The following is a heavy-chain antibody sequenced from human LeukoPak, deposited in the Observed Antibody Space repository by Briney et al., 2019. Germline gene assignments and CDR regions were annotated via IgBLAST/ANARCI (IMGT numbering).Heavy chain of an antibody. Sequence: GGSLRLSCAASGFTLSSYAMSWVRQAPGKGLEWVSAISDTGNTYHADSVKGRFTISRDSSKNALFLQMNRLRPEDAAVYYCAKAPVTTCRSAFCYPFDYWGLGTLVTVSS. CDR3: AKAPVTTCRSAFCYPFDY. CDR2: ISDTGNT. V-gene: IGHV3-23*01. D-gene: IGHD2-2*01. J-gene: IGHJ4*02. CDR1: GFTLSSYA.